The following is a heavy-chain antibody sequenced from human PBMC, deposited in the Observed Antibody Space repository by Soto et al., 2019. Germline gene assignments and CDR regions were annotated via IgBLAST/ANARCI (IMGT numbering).Heavy chain of an antibody. Sequence: VRLVPSGAEVKKPGASVKVSCKASGYTFTSYAMHWVRQAPGQRLEWMGWINAGNGNTKYSQKFQGRVTITRDTSASTAYMEMRSLRSEDTAVYYCAREWGPYSSGLDYAFDIWGQEKMGTVYS. CDR3: AREWGPYSSGLDYAFDI. J-gene: IGHJ3*02. D-gene: IGHD6-19*01. CDR1: GYTFTSYA. V-gene: IGHV1-3*01. CDR2: INAGNGNT.